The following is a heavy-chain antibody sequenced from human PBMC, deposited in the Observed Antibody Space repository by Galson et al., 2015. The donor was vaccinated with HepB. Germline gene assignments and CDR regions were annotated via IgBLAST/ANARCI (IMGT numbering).Heavy chain of an antibody. Sequence: SLRLSCAASGFTFSSYAMHWVRQAPGKGLEWVAVISYDGSNKYYADSVKGRFTISRDNSKNTLYLQMNSLRAEDTAVYYCARDYYDSSGYYPGDYWGQGTLVTISS. V-gene: IGHV3-30-3*01. CDR2: ISYDGSNK. CDR1: GFTFSSYA. J-gene: IGHJ4*02. D-gene: IGHD3-22*01. CDR3: ARDYYDSSGYYPGDY.